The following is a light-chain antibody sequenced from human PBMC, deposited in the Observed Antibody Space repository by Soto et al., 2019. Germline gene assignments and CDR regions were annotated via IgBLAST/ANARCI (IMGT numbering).Light chain of an antibody. CDR3: QQYGTPRSVT. V-gene: IGKV3D-15*01. CDR2: GAS. J-gene: IGKJ5*01. CDR1: QSVSSN. Sequence: EIVMTQSPATLSVSPGERATLSCRASQSVSSNLAWYQQKPGQAPRLLIYGASSRATGIPDRFSGSGFGTDFTLTISKVEPEDFAVYYCQQYGTPRSVTFGQGTRLEIK.